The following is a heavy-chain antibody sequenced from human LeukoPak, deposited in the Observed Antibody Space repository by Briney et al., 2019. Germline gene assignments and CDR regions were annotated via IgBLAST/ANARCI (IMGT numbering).Heavy chain of an antibody. Sequence: ASVKVSCKASGYTFTSYYMHWVRQAPGQGLEWMGIINPNGGSTSYAQKFQGRITLTRDTSTSTVYMELSSLRSEDTAVYYCARDRAGRGYYYGWYNFWGQGTLVTVSS. CDR3: ARDRAGRGYYYGWYNF. CDR2: INPNGGST. V-gene: IGHV1-46*01. CDR1: GYTFTSYY. J-gene: IGHJ4*02. D-gene: IGHD5-18*01.